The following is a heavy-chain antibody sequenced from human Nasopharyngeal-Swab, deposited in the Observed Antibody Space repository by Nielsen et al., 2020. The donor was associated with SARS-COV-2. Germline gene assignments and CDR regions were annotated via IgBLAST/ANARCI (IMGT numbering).Heavy chain of an antibody. D-gene: IGHD2-15*01. CDR3: ASSIVVVVAALDAFDI. CDR1: GFTVSSNY. CDR2: IYSGGST. J-gene: IGHJ3*02. Sequence: GESLKISCAASGFTVSSNYMSWVRQAPGKGLEWVSVIYSGGSTYYADSVKGRFTISRDNSKNTLYLQMNSLRAEDTAVHYCASSIVVVVAALDAFDIWGQGTMVTVSS. V-gene: IGHV3-66*01.